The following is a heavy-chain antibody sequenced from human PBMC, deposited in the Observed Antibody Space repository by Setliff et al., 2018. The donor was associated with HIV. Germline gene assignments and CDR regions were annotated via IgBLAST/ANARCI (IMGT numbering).Heavy chain of an antibody. V-gene: IGHV1-69*10. CDR1: GYTFTSYG. CDR3: ARGMTTVRWVFDY. Sequence: GASVKVSCKASGYTFTSYGISWVRQAPGQGLEWMGGIIPILGIANYAQKFQGRVTITADESTSTAYMELSSLRSEDTAAYYCARGMTTVRWVFDYWGQGTLVTVSS. J-gene: IGHJ4*02. D-gene: IGHD4-17*01. CDR2: IIPILGIA.